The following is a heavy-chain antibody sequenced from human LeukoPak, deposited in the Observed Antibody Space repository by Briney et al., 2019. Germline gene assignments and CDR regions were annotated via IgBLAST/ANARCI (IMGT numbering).Heavy chain of an antibody. J-gene: IGHJ4*02. Sequence: GGSLRLSCAASGFTVSSNYMSWVRQAPGKGLEWVSVIYSGGSTYYADSVKGRFTISRDNSKNTLYLQMNSLRAEDTAVYYCARARSSSWYRYFDYWGQGTLVTVSS. CDR2: IYSGGST. CDR1: GFTVSSNY. D-gene: IGHD6-13*01. V-gene: IGHV3-66*01. CDR3: ARARSSSWYRYFDY.